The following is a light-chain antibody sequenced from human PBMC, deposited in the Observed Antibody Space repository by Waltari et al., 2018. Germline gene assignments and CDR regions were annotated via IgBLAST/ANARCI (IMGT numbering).Light chain of an antibody. Sequence: QSALTQPPSASGSPGQSVTISCTGTSTDVGVYNYVSWYQPHPAKAPKLMIYEVSKRPSGVPDRFSGSKSGNTASLTVSGLQAEDEADYYCSSYAGSDNLVFGGGTKLTVL. CDR2: EVS. J-gene: IGLJ2*01. V-gene: IGLV2-8*01. CDR3: SSYAGSDNLV. CDR1: STDVGVYNY.